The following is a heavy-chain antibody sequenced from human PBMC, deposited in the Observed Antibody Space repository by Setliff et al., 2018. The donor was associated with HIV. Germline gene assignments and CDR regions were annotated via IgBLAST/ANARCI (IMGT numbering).Heavy chain of an antibody. J-gene: IGHJ4*02. V-gene: IGHV4-61*01. CDR3: ARRDGYSYGFYFDY. CDR2: IYTTGST. CDR1: GGSISSGTYY. Sequence: SETLSLTCTVSGGSISSGTYYWSWIRQHPGKGLEWIGYIYTTGSTNYNPSLKSRLTISVDTSKNQFSLKLSSVTAADTAVYYCARRDGYSYGFYFDYWGQGTLVTVSS. D-gene: IGHD5-18*01.